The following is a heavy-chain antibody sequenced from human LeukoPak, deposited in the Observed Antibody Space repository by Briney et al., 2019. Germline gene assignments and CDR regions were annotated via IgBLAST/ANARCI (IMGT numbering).Heavy chain of an antibody. CDR3: ARGTNYGEEKSLDY. D-gene: IGHD4-17*01. CDR1: GFTFSSYG. CDR2: IRYDGSNK. Sequence: TGGSLRLSCAASGFTFSSYGMHWVRQAPGKGLEWVAFIRYDGSNKYYADSVKGRFTISRDNSKNTLYLQMNSLRAEDTAVYYCARGTNYGEEKSLDYWGQGTLVTVSS. J-gene: IGHJ4*02. V-gene: IGHV3-30*02.